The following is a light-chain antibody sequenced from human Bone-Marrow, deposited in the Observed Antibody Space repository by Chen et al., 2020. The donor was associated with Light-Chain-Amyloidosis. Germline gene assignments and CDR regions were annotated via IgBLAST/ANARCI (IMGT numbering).Light chain of an antibody. V-gene: IGLV3-25*03. CDR2: RDT. CDR1: DLPTKY. Sequence: SYEPTHPPSVSVFPGQTATITRSGDDLPTKYAYWYQQKPGQAPVLVIHRDTERPSGISERFSGSSSGTTATLTISGVQAEDEADYHCQSADSSGTYEVIFGGGTKLTVL. CDR3: QSADSSGTYEVI. J-gene: IGLJ2*01.